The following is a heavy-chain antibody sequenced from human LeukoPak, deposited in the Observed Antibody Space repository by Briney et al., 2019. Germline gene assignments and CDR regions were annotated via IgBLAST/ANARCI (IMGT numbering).Heavy chain of an antibody. D-gene: IGHD5-24*01. CDR3: ARDPGDGHFDY. CDR2: IYYSGGT. J-gene: IGHJ4*02. CDR1: GGSISTYY. Sequence: SETLSLTCTVSGGSISTYYWTWIRQPPGQGLEWIGYIYYSGGTNYNPSLKSRVTISVDTSKNQLSLRLNSVTAADTAVYYCARDPGDGHFDYWGQGTLVTVSS. V-gene: IGHV4-59*01.